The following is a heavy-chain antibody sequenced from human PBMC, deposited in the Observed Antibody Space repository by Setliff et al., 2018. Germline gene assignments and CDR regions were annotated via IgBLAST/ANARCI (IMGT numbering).Heavy chain of an antibody. D-gene: IGHD3-16*02. CDR1: GGSISSGGYY. J-gene: IGHJ4*02. CDR2: IYYSGST. V-gene: IGHV4-31*11. CDR3: ARDNNPGYRGYWGRFDY. Sequence: PSETLSLTCAVSGGSISSGGYYWSWIRQHPGKGLEWIGYIYYSGSTYYNPSLKRRVTISVDTSRNQFSLKLSSVTAADTAVYYCARDNNPGYRGYWGRFDYWGQGTLVTVSS.